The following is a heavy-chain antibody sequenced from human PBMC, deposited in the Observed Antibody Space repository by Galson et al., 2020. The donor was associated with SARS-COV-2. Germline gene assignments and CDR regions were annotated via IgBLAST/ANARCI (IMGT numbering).Heavy chain of an antibody. J-gene: IGHJ3*02. Sequence: GESLKISCQVFGYTFIRYWLGWVRQMPGKGLEWVGIIFPGDSDARYSPSFQGQVTISVDKSITTAYLQWSSLKASDTAIYYCARHRITGTRDAVDIWGQGTMVTFAS. CDR1: GYTFIRYW. CDR2: IFPGDSDA. CDR3: ARHRITGTRDAVDI. D-gene: IGHD1-7*01. V-gene: IGHV5-51*01.